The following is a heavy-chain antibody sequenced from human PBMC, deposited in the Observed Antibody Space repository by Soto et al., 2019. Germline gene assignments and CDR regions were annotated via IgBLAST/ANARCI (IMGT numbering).Heavy chain of an antibody. CDR1: GCSFGGGYYS. J-gene: IGHJ3*02. CDR2: IYNSGST. Sequence: SXTFSVSGCSFGGGYYSWSWIRQPPGKGLEWIGFIYNSGSTYYSSSLKSRVTISLDRSKNHFFLNLTSVNAADTAAYYCATYRKFFQIWGQGTKVTV. V-gene: IGHV4-30-2*01. CDR3: ATYRKFFQI.